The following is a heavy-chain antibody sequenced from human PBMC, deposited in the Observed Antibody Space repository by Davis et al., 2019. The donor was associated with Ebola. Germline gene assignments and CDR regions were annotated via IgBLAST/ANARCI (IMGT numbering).Heavy chain of an antibody. CDR1: GFSFSNYW. J-gene: IGHJ4*02. CDR2: INSDGSST. D-gene: IGHD5-12*01. V-gene: IGHV3-74*01. Sequence: GESLKISCAASGFSFSNYWMHWVRQAPGKGLVWVSRINSDGSSTDYADSVKGRFTISRDNAKNSLYLQMNSLRAEDTAVYYCARSYLTYSGYGWAYWGQGTLVTVSS. CDR3: ARSYLTYSGYGWAY.